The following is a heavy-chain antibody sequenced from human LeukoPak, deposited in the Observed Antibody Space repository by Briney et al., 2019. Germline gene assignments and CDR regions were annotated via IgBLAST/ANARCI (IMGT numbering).Heavy chain of an antibody. V-gene: IGHV3-30-3*01. CDR3: ARDHMVRGVTHYGMDV. J-gene: IGHJ6*02. Sequence: GGSLRLSCAASGFTFSSYAMHWVRQAPGKGLEWVAVISYDGSNKYYADSVKGRFTISRDNAKNSLYLQMNSLRAEDTAVYYCARDHMVRGVTHYGMDVWGQGTTVTVSS. CDR2: ISYDGSNK. D-gene: IGHD3-10*01. CDR1: GFTFSSYA.